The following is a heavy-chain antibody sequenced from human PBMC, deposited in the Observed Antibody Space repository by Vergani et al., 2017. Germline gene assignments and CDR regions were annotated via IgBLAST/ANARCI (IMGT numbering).Heavy chain of an antibody. V-gene: IGHV4-59*01. CDR3: ARDIHYGSVQYYYGMDV. CDR2: SYYSGRT. CDR1: GGSISSYY. Sequence: QVQLQESGPGLVKPSETLSLTCTVSGGSISSYYWSWIRQPPGKGLEWIGYSYYSGRTNYNPSLKSRVTISVDTSKNQFYLKLSSVTAADTAVYYCARDIHYGSVQYYYGMDVWGQGTTVTVSS. J-gene: IGHJ6*02. D-gene: IGHD3-10*01.